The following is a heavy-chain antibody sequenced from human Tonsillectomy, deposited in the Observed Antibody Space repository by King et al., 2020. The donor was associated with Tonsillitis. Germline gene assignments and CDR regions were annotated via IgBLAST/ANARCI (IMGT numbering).Heavy chain of an antibody. CDR1: GGSISSGGYS. CDR3: ARDQDSSGPHRGAFDI. Sequence: LQLQESGSGLVKPSQTLSLTCAVSGGSISSGGYSWSWIRQPPGKGLEWIGYIYHSGSTYYNPSLKSRVTISVDRSKNQFSLKLSSVTAADTAVYYCARDQDSSGPHRGAFDIWGQGTMVTVSS. D-gene: IGHD3-22*01. CDR2: IYHSGST. J-gene: IGHJ3*02. V-gene: IGHV4-30-2*01.